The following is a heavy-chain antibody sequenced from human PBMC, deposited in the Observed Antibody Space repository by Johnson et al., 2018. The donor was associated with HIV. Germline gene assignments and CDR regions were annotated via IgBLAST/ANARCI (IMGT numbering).Heavy chain of an antibody. CDR2: IYSGGST. CDR1: GFTVSSNY. Sequence: VQLVESGGGVVQPGRSLRLSCAASGFTVSSNYMSWVRQAPGKGLDWVSVIYSGGSTFFADSVKGRFTISRDNSKNTLYLQMNSLRAEDTAVYYCARESGGQYDALDIWGQGTMVTVSS. CDR3: ARESGGQYDALDI. D-gene: IGHD3-16*01. J-gene: IGHJ3*02. V-gene: IGHV3-66*01.